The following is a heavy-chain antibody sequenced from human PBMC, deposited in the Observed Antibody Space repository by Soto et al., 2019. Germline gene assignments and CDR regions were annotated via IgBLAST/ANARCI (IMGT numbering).Heavy chain of an antibody. CDR3: ARGRGGSYGGNSAHFDI. D-gene: IGHD4-17*01. V-gene: IGHV3-33*01. Sequence: QVQLVESGGGVVQPGTSLRLSCEASGFTFSGFGMHWVRQAPGKGLEWVAVIWYDGSKKYYADCVKGRFTISRDNSKNALYLQMNRLIAEDTAVYYCARGRGGSYGGNSAHFDIWGQGTLVTVSS. CDR1: GFTFSGFG. CDR2: IWYDGSKK. J-gene: IGHJ3*02.